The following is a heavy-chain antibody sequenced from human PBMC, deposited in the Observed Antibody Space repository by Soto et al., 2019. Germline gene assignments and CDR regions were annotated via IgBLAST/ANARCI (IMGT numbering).Heavy chain of an antibody. CDR3: AHGAYGDGYYGMDV. CDR1: GGTFSSYA. J-gene: IGHJ6*02. V-gene: IGHV1-69*01. CDR2: IIPIFGKA. Sequence: QVQLVQSGAEVKKPGSSVKVSCKASGGTFSSYAISWVRQAPGQGLEWMGGIIPIFGKANYAQKFQGRVTMTADESTSTADMELSSLRPEDTAVYYCAHGAYGDGYYGMDVWGQGTTVTVSS. D-gene: IGHD4-17*01.